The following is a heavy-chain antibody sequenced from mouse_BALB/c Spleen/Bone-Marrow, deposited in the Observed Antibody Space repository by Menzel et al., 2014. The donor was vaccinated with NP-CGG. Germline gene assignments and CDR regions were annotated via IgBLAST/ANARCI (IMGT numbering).Heavy chain of an antibody. Sequence: EVMLVESGGGLVQPGGSLKLSCAASGFTFSSYGMSWVRQTPDKRLELVATINSNGGSTYYPDSVKGRFTISRDNAKNTLYLQMSSRKSEDTAMYYCARVWYFDYWGQGTSLTVSS. V-gene: IGHV5-6-3*01. CDR2: INSNGGST. CDR3: ARVWYFDY. J-gene: IGHJ2*03. CDR1: GFTFSSYG.